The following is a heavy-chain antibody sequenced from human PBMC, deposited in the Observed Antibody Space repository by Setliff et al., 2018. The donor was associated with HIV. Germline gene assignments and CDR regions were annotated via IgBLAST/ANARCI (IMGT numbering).Heavy chain of an antibody. V-gene: IGHV4-59*08. CDR1: GGSISSYF. J-gene: IGHJ4*02. D-gene: IGHD6-6*01. CDR2: IYYSGST. Sequence: PSETLSLTCTVSGGSISSYFWSWVRQPPGKGLEWIGYIYYSGSTNYNPSLKSRVTIAVDRSKNQFSLKLSSATAADTAVYYCASSLYSSSSFDYWGQGMLVTVSS. CDR3: ASSLYSSSSFDY.